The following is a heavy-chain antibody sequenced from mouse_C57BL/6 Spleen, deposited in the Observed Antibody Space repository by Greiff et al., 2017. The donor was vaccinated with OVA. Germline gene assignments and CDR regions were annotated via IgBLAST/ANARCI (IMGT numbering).Heavy chain of an antibody. CDR1: GYTFTSYG. V-gene: IGHV1-81*01. Sequence: QVQLKQSGAELARPGASVKLSCKASGYTFTSYGISWVKQRTGQGLEWIGEIYPRSGNTYYNEKFKGKATLTADKSSSTAYMELRSLTSEDSAVYFCARYYYGNYDLGLLAYWGQGTLVTVSA. D-gene: IGHD2-1*01. CDR3: ARYYYGNYDLGLLAY. J-gene: IGHJ3*01. CDR2: IYPRSGNT.